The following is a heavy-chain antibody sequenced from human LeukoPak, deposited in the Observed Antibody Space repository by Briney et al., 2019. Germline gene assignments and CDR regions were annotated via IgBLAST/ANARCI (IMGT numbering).Heavy chain of an antibody. V-gene: IGHV3-74*01. CDR3: ARDPKYGDLDY. Sequence: GGSLRLSCAAFGVTVSGYWMNWVRQAPGKGLVWVARINSDGSSTSHADSVKGRFTISRDNAKNILYLQMNSLRVDDTAVYYCARDPKYGDLDYWSQGALVTVSS. CDR1: GVTVSGYW. D-gene: IGHD4-17*01. J-gene: IGHJ4*02. CDR2: INSDGSST.